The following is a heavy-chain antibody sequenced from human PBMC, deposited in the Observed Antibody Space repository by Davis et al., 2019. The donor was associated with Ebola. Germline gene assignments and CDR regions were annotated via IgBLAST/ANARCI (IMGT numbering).Heavy chain of an antibody. CDR3: ASLRRTITGMDDGFDI. Sequence: GESLKISCKDSGNSFTSHWIGWVRQMPGKGLECMGIIFPGDSDTRYSPSFQGQVTISADKSISTAYLQWTSLKASDTAMYYCASLRRTITGMDDGFDIWGQGTMVTVSS. CDR2: IFPGDSDT. V-gene: IGHV5-51*01. D-gene: IGHD2-8*02. J-gene: IGHJ3*02. CDR1: GNSFTSHW.